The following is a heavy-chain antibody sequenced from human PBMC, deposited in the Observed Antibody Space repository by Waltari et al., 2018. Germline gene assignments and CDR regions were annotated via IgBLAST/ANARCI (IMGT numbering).Heavy chain of an antibody. V-gene: IGHV4-59*11. J-gene: IGHJ4*02. CDR1: GGSISSHY. D-gene: IGHD3-16*02. CDR2: IYYSGGT. CDR3: ARGYYDYVWGSYLPTPYFDY. Sequence: QVQLQESGPGLVKPSETLSLTCTVSGGSISSHYWSWIRQPPGKGLEWIGYIYYSGGTNYNPSLKSRVTISVDTSKNQFSLKLSSVTAADTAVYYCARGYYDYVWGSYLPTPYFDYWGQGTLVTVSS.